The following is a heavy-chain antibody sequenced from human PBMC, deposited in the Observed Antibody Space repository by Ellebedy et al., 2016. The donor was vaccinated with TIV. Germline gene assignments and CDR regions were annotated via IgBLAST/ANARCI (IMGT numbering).Heavy chain of an antibody. CDR1: GFTFDDYA. V-gene: IGHV3-9*01. CDR3: AKDTGRGQHYKYFDS. J-gene: IGHJ4*02. D-gene: IGHD3-10*01. CDR2: MSWNSGSI. Sequence: PGGSLRLSCAASGFTFDDYATHWVWQAPGKGLEWVSGMSWNSGSIGYADSVKGRFTISRDNAKNSLYLQMNSLRDEDTALYYGAKDTGRGQHYKYFDSWGQGALVTVSS.